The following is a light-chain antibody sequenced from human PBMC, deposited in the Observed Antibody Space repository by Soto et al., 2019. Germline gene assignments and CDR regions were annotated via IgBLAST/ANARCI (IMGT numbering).Light chain of an antibody. CDR3: QQYSNSPIT. Sequence: EIVLTQSPGTLSLSPGERATLSCTASESVTSTYLAWYQQKPGQAPRLLIYSTSTRATGIPVRFSGSGLGRDSTLTISRLEPVDSAIYYCQQYSNSPITFGQGTRLEMK. CDR1: ESVTSTY. J-gene: IGKJ5*01. V-gene: IGKV3-20*01. CDR2: STS.